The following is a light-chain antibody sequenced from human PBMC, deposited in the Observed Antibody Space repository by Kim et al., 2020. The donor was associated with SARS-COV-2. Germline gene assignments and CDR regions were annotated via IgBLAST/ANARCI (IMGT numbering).Light chain of an antibody. V-gene: IGLV2-14*03. J-gene: IGLJ1*01. CDR2: DVS. CDR1: SSDVGGYNY. CDR3: SSYTSSSTYV. Sequence: QSALTKPASVSGSPGQSITISCTGTSSDVGGYNYVSWYQQHPGKAPNLMIYDVSNRPSGVSNRFSGSKSGNTASLIISGLQAEDEADYYCSSYTSSSTYVFGTGTKVTVL.